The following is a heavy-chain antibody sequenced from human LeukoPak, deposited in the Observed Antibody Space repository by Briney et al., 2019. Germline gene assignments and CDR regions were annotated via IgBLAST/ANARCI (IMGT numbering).Heavy chain of an antibody. CDR1: GGSISSYY. V-gene: IGHV4-59*08. CDR2: IAHSGAI. J-gene: IGHJ4*02. D-gene: IGHD6-19*01. CDR3: ARWDDSAWAFGN. Sequence: PSETLSLACTVSGGSISSYYWNWIRQSPGKGLEWIGYIAHSGAISYKSSLKSRVTISVDTSKNQLSLRLTSVTAADTAVYYCARWDDSAWAFGNWGPGTLVTVSS.